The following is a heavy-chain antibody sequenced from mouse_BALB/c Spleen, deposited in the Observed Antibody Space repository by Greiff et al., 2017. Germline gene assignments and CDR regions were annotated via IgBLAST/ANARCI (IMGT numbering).Heavy chain of an antibody. CDR3: APDYYGSSYDAMDY. Sequence: EVQLVESGGGLVKPGGSLKLSCAASGFTFSDYYMYWVRQTPEKRLEWVATISDGGSYTYYPDSVKGRFTISRDNAKNNLYLQMSSLKSEDTAMYYCAPDYYGSSYDAMDYWGQGTSVTVSS. V-gene: IGHV5-4*02. CDR2: ISDGGSYT. D-gene: IGHD1-1*01. J-gene: IGHJ4*01. CDR1: GFTFSDYY.